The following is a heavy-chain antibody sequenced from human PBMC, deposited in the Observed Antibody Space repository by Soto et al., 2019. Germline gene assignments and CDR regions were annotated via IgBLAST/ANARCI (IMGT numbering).Heavy chain of an antibody. J-gene: IGHJ6*03. V-gene: IGHV4-39*07. CDR1: GGSISSSSYY. Sequence: SETLSLTCTVSGGSISSSSYYWGWTRQPPGKGLEWIGSIYYSGSTYYNPSLKSRVTISVDTSKNQFSLKLSSVTAADTAVYYCARLRRDYYYYYMDVWGKGTTVTVSS. CDR2: IYYSGST. CDR3: ARLRRDYYYYYMDV.